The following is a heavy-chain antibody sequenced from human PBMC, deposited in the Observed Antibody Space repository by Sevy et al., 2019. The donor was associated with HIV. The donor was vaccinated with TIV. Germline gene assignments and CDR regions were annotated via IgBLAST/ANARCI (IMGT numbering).Heavy chain of an antibody. D-gene: IGHD2-2*02. V-gene: IGHV3-23*01. J-gene: IGHJ6*02. CDR1: GFTFSSYA. CDR3: AKGRQYCSSSSCYRPYYYGMDV. Sequence: GGSLRLSCAASGFTFSSYAMSWVRQGPGKGLEWVSAISGSGGSTYYADSVKGRFTISRDNSKNTLDLQMNSLRAEDTAVYYCAKGRQYCSSSSCYRPYYYGMDVWGQGTTVTVSS. CDR2: ISGSGGST.